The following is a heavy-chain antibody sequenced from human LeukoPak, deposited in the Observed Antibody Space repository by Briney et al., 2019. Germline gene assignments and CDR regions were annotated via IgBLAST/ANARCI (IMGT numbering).Heavy chain of an antibody. J-gene: IGHJ3*02. CDR3: ARAFPFDDYGDPDACDI. V-gene: IGHV4-30-4*08. D-gene: IGHD4-17*01. CDR1: GVSMSSGAFY. CDR2: IYYSGST. Sequence: SETLSLTCTVSGVSMSSGAFYWSWIRQHPGKGLEWIGNIYYSGSTYYNPSLKSRVTISVDRSKNQFSLKLTSVTAADTAVYYCARAFPFDDYGDPDACDIWGQGTMVTVSS.